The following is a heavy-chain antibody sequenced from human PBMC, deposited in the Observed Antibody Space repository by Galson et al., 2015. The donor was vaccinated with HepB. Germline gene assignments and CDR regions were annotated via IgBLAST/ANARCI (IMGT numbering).Heavy chain of an antibody. CDR2: ISGSGGST. CDR1: GFTFSSYA. J-gene: IGHJ4*02. CDR3: AKRDRIQLVPFDY. D-gene: IGHD5-18*01. V-gene: IGHV3-23*01. Sequence: SLRLSCAASGFTFSSYAMSWVRQAPGKGLEWVSAISGSGGSTYYADSVKGRFTISRDNSKNTLYLQMNSLRAEDTAVYYCAKRDRIQLVPFDYWGQGTLVTVSS.